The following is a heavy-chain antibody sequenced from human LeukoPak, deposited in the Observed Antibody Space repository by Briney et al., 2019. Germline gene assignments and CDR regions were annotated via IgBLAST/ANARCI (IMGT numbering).Heavy chain of an antibody. CDR2: IYTSGST. J-gene: IGHJ3*02. Sequence: SETLSLTCTVSGGSISSYFWSWIRQPAGKGLEWIGRIYTSGSTNYNPSLKSRVTMSVDTSKNQFSLKLSSVTAADTAVYYCARVYYDSSGFVDAFDIWGQGTMVTVSS. CDR1: GGSISSYF. D-gene: IGHD3-22*01. V-gene: IGHV4-4*07. CDR3: ARVYYDSSGFVDAFDI.